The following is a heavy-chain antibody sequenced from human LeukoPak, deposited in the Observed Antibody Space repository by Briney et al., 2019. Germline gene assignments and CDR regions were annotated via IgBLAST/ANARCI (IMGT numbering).Heavy chain of an antibody. CDR3: ARHRRQWLVFGGAFDI. CDR2: IYTSGST. Sequence: SETLSLTCTVSGGSISSYYWSWIRQPAGKGLEWIGRIYTSGSTNYNPSLKSRVTMSVDTSKNQFSLKLSSVTAADTAVYYCARHRRQWLVFGGAFDIWGQGTMVTVSS. V-gene: IGHV4-4*07. D-gene: IGHD6-19*01. J-gene: IGHJ3*02. CDR1: GGSISSYY.